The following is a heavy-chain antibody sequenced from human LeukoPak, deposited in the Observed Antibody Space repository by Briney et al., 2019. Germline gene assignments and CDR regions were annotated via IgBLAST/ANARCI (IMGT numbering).Heavy chain of an antibody. CDR2: IIPIFGTA. CDR3: ALSYYYYMDV. J-gene: IGHJ6*03. Sequence: ASVKVSSKASGGTFSSYAISWVRQAPGQGLEWMGGIIPIFGTANYAQKFQGRVTITTDESTSTAFMELSSLRSEDTAVYYCALSYYYYMDVWGKGTTVTVSS. CDR1: GGTFSSYA. V-gene: IGHV1-69*05.